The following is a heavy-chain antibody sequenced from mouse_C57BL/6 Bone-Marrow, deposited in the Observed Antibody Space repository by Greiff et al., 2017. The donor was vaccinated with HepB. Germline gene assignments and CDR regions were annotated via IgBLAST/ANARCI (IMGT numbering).Heavy chain of an antibody. CDR2: IDPENGDT. V-gene: IGHV14-4*01. D-gene: IGHD2-3*01. CDR3: TPMVTAWFAY. J-gene: IGHJ3*01. CDR1: GFNIKDDY. Sequence: EVQLQQSGAELVRPGASVKLSCTASGFNIKDDYMHWVKQRPEQGLEWIGWIDPENGDTEYASKFQGKATITADTSSNTAYLQLSSLTSEDTAVYYCTPMVTAWFAYWGQGTRVTVSA.